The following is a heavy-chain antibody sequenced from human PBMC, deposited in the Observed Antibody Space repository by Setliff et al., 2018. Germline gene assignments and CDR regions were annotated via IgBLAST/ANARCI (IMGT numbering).Heavy chain of an antibody. J-gene: IGHJ3*02. Sequence: ASVKVSCKVSGYTLTELSRHWVRQAPGKGLEWMGGFDPGDGETIYAQKFQGRVTMTEDTSTDTAFMELSSLRSEDTAVYYCARCHGALLYDAFDIWGQGTMVTVSS. V-gene: IGHV1-24*01. D-gene: IGHD4-17*01. CDR2: FDPGDGET. CDR1: GYTLTELS. CDR3: ARCHGALLYDAFDI.